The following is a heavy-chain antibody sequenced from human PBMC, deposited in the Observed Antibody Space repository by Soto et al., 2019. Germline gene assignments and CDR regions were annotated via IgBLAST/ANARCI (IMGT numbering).Heavy chain of an antibody. D-gene: IGHD1-1*01. J-gene: IGHJ6*02. Sequence: SETLSLTCTVSGGPISSSSYYWGWIRQPPGKGLEWIGSIYYSGSTYYNPSLKSRVTISVDTSKNQFSLKLSSVTAADTAVYYCARQMATTIYYYYGMDVWGQGTRVTVSS. CDR1: GGPISSSSYY. CDR2: IYYSGST. CDR3: ARQMATTIYYYYGMDV. V-gene: IGHV4-39*01.